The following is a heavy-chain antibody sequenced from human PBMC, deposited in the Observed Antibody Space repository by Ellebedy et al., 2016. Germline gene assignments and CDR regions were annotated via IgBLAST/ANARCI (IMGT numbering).Heavy chain of an antibody. CDR2: IIPILGIA. CDR3: ARGPCVVPAAMPASGCRDYYYGMDV. V-gene: IGHV1-69*04. CDR1: GGTFSSYA. J-gene: IGHJ6*02. D-gene: IGHD2-2*01. Sequence: SVKVSCXASGGTFSSYAISWVRQAPGQGLEWMGRIIPILGIANYAQKFQGRVTITADKSTSTAYMELSSLRSEDTAVYYCARGPCVVPAAMPASGCRDYYYGMDVWGQGTTVTVSS.